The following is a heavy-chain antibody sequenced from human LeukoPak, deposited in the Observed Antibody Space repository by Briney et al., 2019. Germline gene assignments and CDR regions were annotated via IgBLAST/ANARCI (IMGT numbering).Heavy chain of an antibody. CDR2: ISESGYKT. D-gene: IGHD3-22*01. CDR3: AKENYDGSGLVAFDS. J-gene: IGHJ4*02. V-gene: IGHV3-23*01. Sequence: QSGGSLRLSCAASGFIFYSYGMNWVRQAPGKGLEWVATISESGYKTDYADSVKGRFTISRENSNNTLYLQMNSLRVEDTAVYYCAKENYDGSGLVAFDSWGQGTLVTVSS. CDR1: GFIFYSYG.